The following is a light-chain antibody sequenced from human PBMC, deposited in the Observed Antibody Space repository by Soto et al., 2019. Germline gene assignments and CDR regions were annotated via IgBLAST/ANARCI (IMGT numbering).Light chain of an antibody. CDR1: SSDVGGYNY. J-gene: IGLJ2*01. CDR3: RSYGGFNNLV. Sequence: QSALTQPPSASGSPGQSVIISCTGTSSDVGGYNYVSWYQQHPGKAPKLIIYEVTKRPSGVPYRFSGSKSGNTASLTVSGLQSEHEADYYCRSYGGFNNLVFGGGTKLTVL. CDR2: EVT. V-gene: IGLV2-8*01.